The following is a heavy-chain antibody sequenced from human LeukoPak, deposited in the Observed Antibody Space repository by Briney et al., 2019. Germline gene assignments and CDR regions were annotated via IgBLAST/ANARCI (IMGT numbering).Heavy chain of an antibody. CDR3: ARVGIVGAKNYYYMAV. V-gene: IGHV1-2*02. D-gene: IGHD1-26*01. Sequence: VSVTVSCKASGYTFTGYYMHWVRQAPGQGLEWMGWINPNSGGTNYAQKFQGRVTMTRDTSISTAYMELSRLRSDDTAVYYCARVGIVGAKNYYYMAVWGKGTTVTISS. J-gene: IGHJ6*03. CDR1: GYTFTGYY. CDR2: INPNSGGT.